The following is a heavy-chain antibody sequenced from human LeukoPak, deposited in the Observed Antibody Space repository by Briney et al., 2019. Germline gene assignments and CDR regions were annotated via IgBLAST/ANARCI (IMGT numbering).Heavy chain of an antibody. CDR1: GFTFSNAW. D-gene: IGHD2-2*01. Sequence: PGGSLRLSCAASGFTFSNAWMSWVRQAPEKGLEWVGRIKSKTDGGTTDYAAPVKGRFTISRDDSKNTLYLQMNSLKTEDTAVYYCTTGPDIVVVPAAMGYYYGMDVWGQGTTVTVSS. J-gene: IGHJ6*02. V-gene: IGHV3-15*01. CDR3: TTGPDIVVVPAAMGYYYGMDV. CDR2: IKSKTDGGTT.